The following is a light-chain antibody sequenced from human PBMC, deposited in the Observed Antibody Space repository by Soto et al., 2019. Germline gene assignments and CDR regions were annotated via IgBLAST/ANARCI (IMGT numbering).Light chain of an antibody. CDR1: SSDVGGYDF. Sequence: QSALTQPASVCGSPGQSITISCTGTSSDVGGYDFVSWYQHHPGKVPKLMIFEVSKRPSGVSNRFSGSKSGNTASLTISGLQAEDEADYYCSSYTSTTLVFGGGTQLTVL. CDR3: SSYTSTTLV. V-gene: IGLV2-14*01. J-gene: IGLJ2*01. CDR2: EVS.